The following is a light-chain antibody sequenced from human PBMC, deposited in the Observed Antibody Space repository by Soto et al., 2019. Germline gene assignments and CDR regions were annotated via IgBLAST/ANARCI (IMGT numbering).Light chain of an antibody. Sequence: DIQMTQSPSSLSASVGDRVTITCQASQGISKFLNWYQQKPGKAPKLLIFDASDLETGVPSRFSGYSSGTDFSFTISSLQPEDIATYYCQQYDNYPLTFGGGTKVNI. CDR3: QQYDNYPLT. V-gene: IGKV1-33*01. CDR2: DAS. CDR1: QGISKF. J-gene: IGKJ4*01.